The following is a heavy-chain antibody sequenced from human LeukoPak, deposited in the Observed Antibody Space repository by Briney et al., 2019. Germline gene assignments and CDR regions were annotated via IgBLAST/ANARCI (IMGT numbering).Heavy chain of an antibody. V-gene: IGHV4-4*07. D-gene: IGHD2-15*01. CDR3: ARELVGVPFFEY. CDR2: IYTSDST. CDR1: GGSISYYY. Sequence: SETLSLTCTVSGGSISYYYWSWIRQPPGXGLEWIGRIYTSDSTNYNPSLKSRVNMSVATSKKQFSLKLSSVTAADPAVYYCARELVGVPFFEYWGQGALVTVSS. J-gene: IGHJ4*02.